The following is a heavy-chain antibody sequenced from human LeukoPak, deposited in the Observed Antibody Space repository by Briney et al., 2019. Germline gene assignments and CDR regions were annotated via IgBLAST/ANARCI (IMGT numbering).Heavy chain of an antibody. Sequence: SGTLSLTCTVSGGSISSYYWSWIRQPPGKGLEWIGYIYYSGSTNYNPSLKSRVTISVDTSKNQFSLKLSSVTAADTAVYYCARRGYYDSSGSYYFDYWGQGTLVTVSS. J-gene: IGHJ4*02. CDR1: GGSISSYY. D-gene: IGHD3-22*01. V-gene: IGHV4-59*01. CDR2: IYYSGST. CDR3: ARRGYYDSSGSYYFDY.